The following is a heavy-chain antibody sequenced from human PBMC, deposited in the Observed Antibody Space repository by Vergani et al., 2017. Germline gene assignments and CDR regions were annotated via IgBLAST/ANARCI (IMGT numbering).Heavy chain of an antibody. Sequence: VQLVESGGNVVQSGTSLRLSCAASGCTFSSYAMTWVRLAPGKGLQWVSAISGSGGNTFYTDSVKGRFTISRDNSKDTLYLQMNSLRVEDTAIYYCAKARDPNCKGGNCYSYYYGLDLWGQGTTVTVSS. V-gene: IGHV3-23*04. CDR1: GCTFSSYA. CDR2: ISGSGGNT. CDR3: AKARDPNCKGGNCYSYYYGLDL. D-gene: IGHD2-21*01. J-gene: IGHJ6*02.